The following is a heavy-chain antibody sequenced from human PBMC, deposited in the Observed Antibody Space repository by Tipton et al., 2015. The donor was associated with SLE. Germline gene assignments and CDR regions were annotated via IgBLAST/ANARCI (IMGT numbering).Heavy chain of an antibody. CDR2: ISYTGST. CDR1: GGSISAYSFY. CDR3: ARSGYGRGSFFHH. Sequence: TLSLTCTVSGGSISAYSFYWGWIRQPPGKGLEWIGSISYTGSTSYNPSLKSRVTISQDTSKNQFSLRLSSVTAADTAMYYCARSGYGRGSFFHHWGQGTRVTVSS. D-gene: IGHD5-12*01. J-gene: IGHJ1*01. V-gene: IGHV4-39*01.